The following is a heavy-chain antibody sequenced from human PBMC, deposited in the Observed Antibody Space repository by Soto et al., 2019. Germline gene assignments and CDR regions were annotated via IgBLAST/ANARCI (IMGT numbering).Heavy chain of an antibody. Sequence: SETLSLTCTVSGGSISSYYWSWIRQPPGKGLEWIGYIYYSGITNYNPSLKSRVTISVDTSKNQFSLKLSSVTAADTAVYYCAPWGTFFGVVNYGMDVWGQGTTVTVSS. CDR2: IYYSGIT. D-gene: IGHD3-3*01. CDR1: GGSISSYY. CDR3: APWGTFFGVVNYGMDV. V-gene: IGHV4-59*08. J-gene: IGHJ6*02.